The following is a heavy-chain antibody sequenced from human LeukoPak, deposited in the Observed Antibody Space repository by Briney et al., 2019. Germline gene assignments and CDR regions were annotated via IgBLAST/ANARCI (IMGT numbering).Heavy chain of an antibody. D-gene: IGHD2-15*01. CDR3: ARARGTAKYSSPNDS. CDR2: ISYDGSNK. Sequence: GGSLRLSCAAFGFTFCRYPMHWVRQAPGKGLEWVAVISYDGSNKYYADSVKGRFTISRDNSKNTLHLQMNSLRPEDTAVYYCARARGTAKYSSPNDSWGPGTLVTVSS. J-gene: IGHJ4*02. V-gene: IGHV3-30-3*01. CDR1: GFTFCRYP.